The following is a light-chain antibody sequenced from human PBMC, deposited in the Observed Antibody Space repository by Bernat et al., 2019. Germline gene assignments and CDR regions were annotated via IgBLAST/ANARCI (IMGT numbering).Light chain of an antibody. J-gene: IGLJ2*01. Sequence: QSALTQSPSASGSPGQSVTISCTGSSSDIGSYNYVSWYQQTPGKAPKLLIYDVSERPSGVPDRFSGAKSGNTASLTVSGLLLDDEGDYYCSSYADTHTLIIGGGTKLTVL. V-gene: IGLV2-8*01. CDR2: DVS. CDR3: SSYADTHTLI. CDR1: SSDIGSYNY.